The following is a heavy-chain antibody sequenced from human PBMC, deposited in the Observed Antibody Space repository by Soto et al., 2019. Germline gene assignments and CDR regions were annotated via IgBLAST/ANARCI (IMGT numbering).Heavy chain of an antibody. V-gene: IGHV1-2*02. Sequence: QVQLVQSGAEVKKPGASVKVSCKASGYTFTGYYIHWVRQAPGQGLEWMGWINPNSGGTDYAQNFKDRVTMTRDTSITTAYMDLSRLTSDDTAVYYCAREKVERRYYYYGMDVWGQGTTVTVSS. CDR1: GYTFTGYY. CDR3: AREKVERRYYYYGMDV. D-gene: IGHD1-1*01. CDR2: INPNSGGT. J-gene: IGHJ6*02.